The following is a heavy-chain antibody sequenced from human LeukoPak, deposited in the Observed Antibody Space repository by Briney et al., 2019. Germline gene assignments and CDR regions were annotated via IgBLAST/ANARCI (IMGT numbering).Heavy chain of an antibody. Sequence: SETLSLTCAVYGGSFSGYHWSWIRQPPGKGLEWIGEINHSGSANYNPSLKSRVTVSVDTSKNQFSLKVSSVTAADTAVYYCARQRIVGATTPFDYWGQGTLVTVSS. V-gene: IGHV4-34*01. CDR2: INHSGSA. CDR3: ARQRIVGATTPFDY. CDR1: GGSFSGYH. J-gene: IGHJ4*02. D-gene: IGHD1-26*01.